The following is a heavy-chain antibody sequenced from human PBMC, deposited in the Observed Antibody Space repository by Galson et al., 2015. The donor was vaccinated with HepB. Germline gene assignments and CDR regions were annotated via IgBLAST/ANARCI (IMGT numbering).Heavy chain of an antibody. V-gene: IGHV4-39*01. J-gene: IGHJ4*02. Sequence: ETLSLTCTVSGGSISTRSYYWGWIRQPPGKGLEWIGNIYYSGTTYYSPSLKSRVTISVDTSKNQFSLKLSSVTAADTSVYFCARSQGAAGPYYFDFWGQGTLVAVSS. CDR1: GGSISTRSYY. CDR3: ARSQGAAGPYYFDF. CDR2: IYYSGTT. D-gene: IGHD6-13*01.